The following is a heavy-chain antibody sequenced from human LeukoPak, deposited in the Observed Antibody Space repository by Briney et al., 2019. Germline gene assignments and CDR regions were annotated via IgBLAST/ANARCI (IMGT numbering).Heavy chain of an antibody. J-gene: IGHJ6*03. CDR2: IHYSGST. Sequence: PSQTLSLTCTVSGGSISSGADYWNWLRQHPGKGLEWFGYIHYSGSTYYNPSLKSRVTFSVDTSKNQFSLKLTSVTAADTAVYYCARGLSGHYGSGSYLGDYYYYMDVWGKGTTVTVSS. CDR3: ARGLSGHYGSGSYLGDYYYYMDV. CDR1: GGSISSGADY. V-gene: IGHV4-31*03. D-gene: IGHD3-10*01.